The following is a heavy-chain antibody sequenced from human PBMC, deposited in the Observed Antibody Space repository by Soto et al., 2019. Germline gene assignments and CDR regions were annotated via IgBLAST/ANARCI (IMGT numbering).Heavy chain of an antibody. D-gene: IGHD1-26*01. Sequence: SETLSLTCPVSGGSIRRCYWSWIRQPPGKGLEWIGFIHYSGSSNHNPSLKSRVTISVDTSKNQVSLKLSSVTAADTAVYYCARHLDSGTYLFDYWGQGTLVTVS. CDR1: GGSIRRCY. V-gene: IGHV4-59*01. J-gene: IGHJ4*02. CDR3: ARHLDSGTYLFDY. CDR2: IHYSGSS.